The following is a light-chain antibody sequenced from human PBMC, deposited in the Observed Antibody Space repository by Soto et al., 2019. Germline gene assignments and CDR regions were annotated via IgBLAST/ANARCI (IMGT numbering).Light chain of an antibody. CDR1: SSNIGSNT. CDR3: AAWDDSLNGYA. CDR2: SNN. Sequence: QSVLTQPPSASGTPGQRVTISCSGRSSNIGSNTVNWYQQLPGTAPKLLIYSNNHRPSGVPDRLSGSKSVTSASLAISGLQSEDEADYYCAAWDDSLNGYALGTGTKVTVL. J-gene: IGLJ1*01. V-gene: IGLV1-44*01.